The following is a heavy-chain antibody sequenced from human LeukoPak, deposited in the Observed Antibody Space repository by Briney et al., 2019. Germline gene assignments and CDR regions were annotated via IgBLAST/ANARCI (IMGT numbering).Heavy chain of an antibody. CDR2: ISSSSGSI. V-gene: IGHV3-48*02. D-gene: IGHD1-26*01. CDR1: GFTFSSYS. Sequence: WGSLRLSCAASGFTFSSYSMNWVRQAPGKGLEWVSYISSSSGSIHYADSVKGRFTISRDNAKNLLFLQMDSLRDEDTAVYYCARDEAYSGTYAVTWGQGTLVTVSS. J-gene: IGHJ5*02. CDR3: ARDEAYSGTYAVT.